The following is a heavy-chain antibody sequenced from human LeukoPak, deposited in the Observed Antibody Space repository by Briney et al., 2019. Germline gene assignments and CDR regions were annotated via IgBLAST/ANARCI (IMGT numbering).Heavy chain of an antibody. D-gene: IGHD3-22*01. CDR1: GFTFGDYA. V-gene: IGHV3-49*04. J-gene: IGHJ4*02. CDR3: TKFKYYYDSSGPFDY. CDR2: IRSKAYGGTT. Sequence: GGSLRLSCTASGFTFGDYAMSWVRQAPGKGLEWVGFIRSKAYGGTTEYAASVKGRFAISRDDSKSIAYLQMNSLKTEDTAVYYCTKFKYYYDSSGPFDYWGQGTLVTVSS.